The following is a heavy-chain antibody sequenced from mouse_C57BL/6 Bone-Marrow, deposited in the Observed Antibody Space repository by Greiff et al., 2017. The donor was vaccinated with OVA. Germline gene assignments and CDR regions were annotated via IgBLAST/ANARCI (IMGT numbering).Heavy chain of an antibody. CDR1: GYTFTSYW. D-gene: IGHD3-2*02. CDR3: ARQLRLRYFDY. Sequence: QVHVKQPGAELVKPGASVKLSCKASGYTFTSYWMHWVKQRPGQGLEWIGMIHPNSGSTNYNEKFKSKATLTVDKSSSTAYMQISSLTSEDSAVYYCARQLRLRYFDYWGQGTTLTVSS. CDR2: IHPNSGST. J-gene: IGHJ2*01. V-gene: IGHV1-64*01.